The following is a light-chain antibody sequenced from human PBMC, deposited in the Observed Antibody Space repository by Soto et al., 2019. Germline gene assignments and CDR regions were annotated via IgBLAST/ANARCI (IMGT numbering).Light chain of an antibody. J-gene: IGLJ1*01. CDR3: CSYTSATTYA. CDR1: SSDIGAYNY. Sequence: QSVLTQPASVSGAPGQSITISCTGSSSDIGAYNYVSWYQQHHPGEAPKVIIYDVSHRPAGASNRFSGSKSGNTASLTISGLQTEDEADYFCCSYTSATTYAFGTGSTVTVL. CDR2: DVS. V-gene: IGLV2-14*03.